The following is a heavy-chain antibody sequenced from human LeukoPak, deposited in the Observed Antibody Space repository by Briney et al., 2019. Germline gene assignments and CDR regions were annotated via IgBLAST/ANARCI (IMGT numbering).Heavy chain of an antibody. CDR2: ISAYNGNT. CDR1: GYTFTSYG. Sequence: ASVKVSCKASGYTFTSYGISWVRQAPGQGLEWMGWISAYNGNTNYAQKLQGRVTMTTDTSTSTAYMELRSLRSDDTAVYYCARDAFSSTSCYACAYYYYGMDVWGKGTTVTVSS. J-gene: IGHJ6*04. D-gene: IGHD2-2*01. CDR3: ARDAFSSTSCYACAYYYYGMDV. V-gene: IGHV1-18*04.